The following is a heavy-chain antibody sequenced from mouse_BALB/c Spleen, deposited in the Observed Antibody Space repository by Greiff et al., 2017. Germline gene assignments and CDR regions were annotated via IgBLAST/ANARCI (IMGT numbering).Heavy chain of an antibody. CDR2: INPGSGGT. CDR3: AREGWYGNYSFAY. Sequence: QVQLQQSGAELVRPGTSVKVSCKASGYAFTNYLIEWVKQRPGQGLEWIGVINPGSGGTNYNEKFKGKATLTADKSSSTAYMQLSSLTSDDSAVYFCAREGWYGNYSFAYWGQGTLVTVSA. CDR1: GYAFTNYL. D-gene: IGHD2-10*02. V-gene: IGHV1-54*01. J-gene: IGHJ3*01.